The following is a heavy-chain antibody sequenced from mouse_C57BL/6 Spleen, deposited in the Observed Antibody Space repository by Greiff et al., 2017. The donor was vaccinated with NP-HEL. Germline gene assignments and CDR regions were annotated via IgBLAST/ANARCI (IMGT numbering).Heavy chain of an antibody. Sequence: VQLQQSGPELVKPGASVKMSCKASGYTFTDYNMHWVKQSHGKSLEWIGYINPNNGGTSYNQKFKGKATLTVNKYSSTAYMELRSLTSEDSAVYYCASRGYGHYLYYFDYWGQGTTLTVSS. V-gene: IGHV1-22*01. CDR1: GYTFTDYN. CDR2: INPNNGGT. D-gene: IGHD2-10*02. J-gene: IGHJ2*01. CDR3: ASRGYGHYLYYFDY.